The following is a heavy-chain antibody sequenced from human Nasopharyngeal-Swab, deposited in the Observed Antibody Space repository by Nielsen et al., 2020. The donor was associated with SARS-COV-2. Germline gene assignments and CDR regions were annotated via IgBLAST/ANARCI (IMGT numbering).Heavy chain of an antibody. J-gene: IGHJ4*02. CDR1: GFTFSVYT. CDR3: TRDTPAMFAY. Sequence: LSLTCAASGFTFSVYTMNWVRQAPGKGLEWVSAISSTGDYIYHAASVKGRFTISRDNAKNSLYLQMNNLRAEDSAVYYCTRDTPAMFAYWGQGTLVTVSS. V-gene: IGHV3-21*01. CDR2: ISSTGDYI.